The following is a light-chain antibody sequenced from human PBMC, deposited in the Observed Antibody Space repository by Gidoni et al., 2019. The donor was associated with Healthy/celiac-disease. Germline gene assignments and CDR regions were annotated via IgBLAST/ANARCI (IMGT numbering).Light chain of an antibody. V-gene: IGKV3-11*01. CDR2: DAS. CDR3: QQRNNWPPMIT. J-gene: IGKJ5*01. CDR1: QSVSSY. Sequence: EIVLTQSPATLSLSPGERATLSCRASQSVSSYLAWYQQKPGQAPRLLIYDASNRATGIPARFSGSGSGTDFTLTISSLGPEDFAVYYCQQRNNWPPMITFGQGTQLEIK.